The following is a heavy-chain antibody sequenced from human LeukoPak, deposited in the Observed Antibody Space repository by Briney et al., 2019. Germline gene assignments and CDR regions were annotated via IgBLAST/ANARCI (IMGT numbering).Heavy chain of an antibody. D-gene: IGHD1-26*01. CDR1: GYTFTGYY. CDR2: INPNSGGT. J-gene: IGHJ4*02. CDR3: ASATSIVGATTSFDY. Sequence: ASVKVSCKASGYTFTGYYMHWVRQAPGQGLEWMGWINPNSGGTNYAQKFQGRVTMTRDTSISTAYMELSRLRSDDTAVYYCASATSIVGATTSFDYWGQATLVTVSS. V-gene: IGHV1-2*02.